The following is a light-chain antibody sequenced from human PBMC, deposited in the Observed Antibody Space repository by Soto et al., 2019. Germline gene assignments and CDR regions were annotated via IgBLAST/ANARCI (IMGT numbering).Light chain of an antibody. CDR3: QSYDSSLRSV. CDR2: GNS. Sequence: QSVLTQPPSVSGAPGQRVAISCTGSSSNIGAGYDVHWYQQLPGTAPKLLIYGNSNRPSGVPDRFSGSKSGNSASLAITGLRAEDEADYYCQSYDSSLRSVFGGGTKLTVL. CDR1: SSNIGAGYD. J-gene: IGLJ2*01. V-gene: IGLV1-40*01.